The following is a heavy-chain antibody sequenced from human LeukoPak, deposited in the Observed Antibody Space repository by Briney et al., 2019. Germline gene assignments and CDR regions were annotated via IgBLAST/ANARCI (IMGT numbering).Heavy chain of an antibody. CDR2: IYYSGST. Sequence: PSETLSLTCTVSGGSISSYYWSWIRQPPGKGLEWIGYIYYSGSTSYNPSLKSRVTISVDTSKNQFSLKLSSVTAADTAVYYCARGYSGSYGRFDYWGQGTLGTVSS. D-gene: IGHD1-26*01. CDR3: ARGYSGSYGRFDY. V-gene: IGHV4-59*01. J-gene: IGHJ4*02. CDR1: GGSISSYY.